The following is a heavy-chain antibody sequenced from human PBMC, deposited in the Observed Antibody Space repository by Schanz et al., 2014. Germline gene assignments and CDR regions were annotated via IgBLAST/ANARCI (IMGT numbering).Heavy chain of an antibody. Sequence: QVQLVESGGGLVKPGGSLRLSCAASGFTFSDYYMSWIRQAPGKGLEWVAVISYDGSNKYYADSVKGRFTISRDNSENTLYLQMNSLSADDTAVFYCAKGMGYCSGGTCYDYYYYGLDVWGQGTLVTVSS. J-gene: IGHJ6*02. D-gene: IGHD2-15*01. CDR2: ISYDGSNK. CDR1: GFTFSDYY. CDR3: AKGMGYCSGGTCYDYYYYGLDV. V-gene: IGHV3-30*18.